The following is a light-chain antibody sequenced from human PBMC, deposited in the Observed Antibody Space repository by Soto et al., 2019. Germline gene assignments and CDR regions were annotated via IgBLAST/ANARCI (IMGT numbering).Light chain of an antibody. CDR2: RNS. Sequence: QSVLTQPPSASGTPGQRVTISCSGSSSNIVTNHVYWYQHLPGTAPKLLIYRNSLRPSGVPDRFSGSKSGTSASLAISGIRSEDEAEYYCAAWDDSLSGWVFGGGTKVTVL. V-gene: IGLV1-47*01. J-gene: IGLJ3*02. CDR1: SSNIVTNH. CDR3: AAWDDSLSGWV.